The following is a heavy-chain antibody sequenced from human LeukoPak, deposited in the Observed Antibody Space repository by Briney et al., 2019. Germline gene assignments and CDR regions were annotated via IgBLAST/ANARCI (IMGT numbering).Heavy chain of an antibody. J-gene: IGHJ4*02. V-gene: IGHV3-30-3*01. Sequence: GGSLSLSCAASGFTFSSYAMHWVRQAPGKGLEWVAVISYDGSNKYYADSVKGRFTISRDNSKNTLYLQMNSLRAEDTAVYYCARGTWLRFDFDYWGQGALVTVSS. D-gene: IGHD5-12*01. CDR3: ARGTWLRFDFDY. CDR2: ISYDGSNK. CDR1: GFTFSSYA.